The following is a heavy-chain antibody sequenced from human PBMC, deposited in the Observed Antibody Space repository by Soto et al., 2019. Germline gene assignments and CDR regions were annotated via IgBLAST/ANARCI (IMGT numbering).Heavy chain of an antibody. Sequence: SETLSLTCTVSGGSMRNYFWTWIRQPPGEGLEWIGYIHYSGTTSFFPSYNPSLRSRVTISEDTSKNQFSLKLLSVTTADTAVYFCAAGEASSRNLAPYYLDFWGQGTLVTVSS. V-gene: IGHV4-59*01. CDR1: GGSMRNYF. D-gene: IGHD6-13*01. J-gene: IGHJ4*02. CDR2: IHYSGTT. CDR3: AAGEASSRNLAPYYLDF.